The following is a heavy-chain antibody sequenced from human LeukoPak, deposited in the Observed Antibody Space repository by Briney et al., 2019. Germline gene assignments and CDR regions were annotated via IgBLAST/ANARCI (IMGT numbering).Heavy chain of an antibody. D-gene: IGHD6-6*01. J-gene: IGHJ4*02. CDR3: ASSPPARPFDY. CDR2: IIPIFGTA. V-gene: IGHV1-69*13. Sequence: SVKVSCKASGYTFTSNAMNWVRQAPGQGLEWMGGIIPIFGTANYAQKFQGRVTITADESTSTAYMELSSLRSEDTAVYYCASSPPARPFDYWGQGTLVTVSS. CDR1: GYTFTSNA.